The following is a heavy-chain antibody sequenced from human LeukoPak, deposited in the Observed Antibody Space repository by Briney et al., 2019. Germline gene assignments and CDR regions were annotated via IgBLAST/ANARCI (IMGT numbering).Heavy chain of an antibody. Sequence: GGSLRLSCAASGFTFSSYSMNWVRQAPGKWLEWVSSISSSSSYIYYADSVKGRFTISRDNAKNSLYLQMNSLRAEDTAVYYCARDLGGGGIFDYWGQGTLVTVSS. V-gene: IGHV3-21*01. D-gene: IGHD3-16*01. J-gene: IGHJ4*02. CDR2: ISSSSSYI. CDR1: GFTFSSYS. CDR3: ARDLGGGGIFDY.